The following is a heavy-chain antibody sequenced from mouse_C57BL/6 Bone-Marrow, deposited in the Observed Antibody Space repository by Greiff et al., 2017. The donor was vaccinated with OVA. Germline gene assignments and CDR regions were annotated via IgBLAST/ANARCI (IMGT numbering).Heavy chain of an antibody. J-gene: IGHJ1*03. CDR3: ARHGRHRYFGG. CDR2: ISSGSSTI. Sequence: EVQVVESGGGLVKPGGSLKLSCAASGFTFSDYGMYWVRQAPEKGLEWVAYISSGSSTIYYADTVKGRFTIPRDNAKNTLFLQMTSLRSEDTAVYYGARHGRHRYFGGWGTGATVTVSS. D-gene: IGHD1-1*02. CDR1: GFTFSDYG. V-gene: IGHV5-17*01.